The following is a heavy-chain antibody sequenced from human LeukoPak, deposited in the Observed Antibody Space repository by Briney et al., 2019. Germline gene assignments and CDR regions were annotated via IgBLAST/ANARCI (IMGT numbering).Heavy chain of an antibody. J-gene: IGHJ2*01. V-gene: IGHV4-30-4*01. CDR1: GGSISSGDYY. CDR3: AREASKSGWPDRNYWYFDL. D-gene: IGHD6-19*01. CDR2: IYYTGST. Sequence: SQTLSLTCTVSGGSISSGDYYWTWIRQPPGKGLEWIAYIYYTGSTYYNPSLKSRVTISVDTSKNQFSLKMTSLTAADTAVYYCAREASKSGWPDRNYWYFDLWGRGTLVTVSS.